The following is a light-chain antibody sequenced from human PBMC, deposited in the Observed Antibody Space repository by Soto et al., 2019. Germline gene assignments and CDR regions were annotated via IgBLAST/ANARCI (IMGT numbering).Light chain of an antibody. CDR1: QSVLHSSNNKNY. J-gene: IGKJ4*01. Sequence: DIVMTQSPDSLAVSLGERATINCKSSQSVLHSSNNKNYLAWYQQKPGQPPKLLIYWATTRESGVPDRFSGSGSGTDFTLTISSLQAEDVAVYYCQQYYSSPLTFAGGTKVEIK. CDR2: WAT. CDR3: QQYYSSPLT. V-gene: IGKV4-1*01.